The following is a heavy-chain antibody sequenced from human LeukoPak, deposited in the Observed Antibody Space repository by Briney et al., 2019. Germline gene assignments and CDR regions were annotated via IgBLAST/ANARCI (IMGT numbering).Heavy chain of an antibody. D-gene: IGHD6-19*01. Sequence: SETLSLTCTVSGGSISSNSYYWGWIRQPPGKGLEWIGSIYHSGSTYYNPSLKSRVTISVDTSKNQFSLKLSSVTAADTAVYYCASPSTIGYSSAWYVLADAFDIWGQGTMVTVSS. J-gene: IGHJ3*02. V-gene: IGHV4-39*07. CDR2: IYHSGST. CDR1: GGSISSNSYY. CDR3: ASPSTIGYSSAWYVLADAFDI.